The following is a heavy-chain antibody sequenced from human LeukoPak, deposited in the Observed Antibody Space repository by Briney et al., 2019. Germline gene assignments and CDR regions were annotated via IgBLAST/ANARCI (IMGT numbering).Heavy chain of an antibody. V-gene: IGHV3-30*02. CDR2: IRYDGSNK. CDR3: AKDYSSSSIYYYYGMDV. J-gene: IGHJ6*02. D-gene: IGHD6-13*01. CDR1: GFTFSSYG. Sequence: GGSLRLSCAASGFTFSSYGMHWVRQAPGKGLEWVAFIRYDGSNKYYADSVKGRFTISRDNSKNTLYLQMNSLRAEDTAVYYCAKDYSSSSIYYYYGMDVWGQGTTVTVSS.